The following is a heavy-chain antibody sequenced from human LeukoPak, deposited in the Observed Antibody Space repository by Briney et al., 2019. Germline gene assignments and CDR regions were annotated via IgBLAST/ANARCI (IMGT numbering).Heavy chain of an antibody. V-gene: IGHV1-8*03. CDR3: AKKAKVADRLDWFDS. D-gene: IGHD6-6*01. Sequence: ASVKVSCKASGYSFTSYDINWVRQAPGQGLEWMGWMSPNSGHTGYAQKFQGRVTITRNTSMRTAYMELSSLRSEDTAVYYCAKKAKVADRLDWFDSWGQGTLVTVSS. J-gene: IGHJ5*01. CDR2: MSPNSGHT. CDR1: GYSFTSYD.